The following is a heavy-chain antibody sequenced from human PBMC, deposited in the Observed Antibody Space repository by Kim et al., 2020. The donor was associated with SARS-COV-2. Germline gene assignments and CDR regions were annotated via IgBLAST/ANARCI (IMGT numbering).Heavy chain of an antibody. Sequence: GGSLRLSCAASGFTFSTYGMYWVRQAPGKGLEWVALISYGGSNEYYADSVKGRFTISRDNSKNTLYLQMNSLRAEDTALFYCAKALLRGVNYYYYGMDVWGQGTTVTGSS. CDR1: GFTFSTYG. J-gene: IGHJ6*02. CDR3: AKALLRGVNYYYYGMDV. D-gene: IGHD3-10*01. CDR2: ISYGGSNE. V-gene: IGHV3-30*18.